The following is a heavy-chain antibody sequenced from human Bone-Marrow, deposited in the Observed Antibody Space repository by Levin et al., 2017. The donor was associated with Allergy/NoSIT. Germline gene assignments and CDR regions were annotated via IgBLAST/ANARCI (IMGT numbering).Heavy chain of an antibody. J-gene: IGHJ6*02. V-gene: IGHV4-34*01. CDR3: ARASKDDLWSGYSPYHNGLDV. CDR1: GGSFSGYY. D-gene: IGHD3-3*01. CDR2: INHSGST. Sequence: SETLSLTCAVDGGSFSGYYWTWVRQSPGKGLEWIGEINHSGSTNYNPSLKSRVTILVDTSKNQFSLKLSSMTVAARAVYYCARASKDDLWSGYSPYHNGLDVWGQGTTVIVSS.